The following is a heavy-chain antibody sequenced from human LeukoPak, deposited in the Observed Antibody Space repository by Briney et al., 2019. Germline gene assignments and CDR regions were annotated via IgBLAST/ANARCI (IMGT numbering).Heavy chain of an antibody. J-gene: IGHJ4*02. D-gene: IGHD5-18*01. Sequence: TGGSLRLSCAASGFTFYDYAMHWVRQAPGKGLEWVSLISGDGGSTYYADSVKGRFTISRDNSKNSLYLQMNSLRTEDTALYYCAKDFYGYSYVDYWGQGTLVTVSS. CDR3: AKDFYGYSYVDY. V-gene: IGHV3-43*02. CDR2: ISGDGGST. CDR1: GFTFYDYA.